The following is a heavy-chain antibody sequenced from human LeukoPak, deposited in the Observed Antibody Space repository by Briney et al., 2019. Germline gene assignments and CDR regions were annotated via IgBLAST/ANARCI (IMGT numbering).Heavy chain of an antibody. CDR2: IYHSGTT. D-gene: IGHD1-7*01. CDR1: GYSISSGHY. V-gene: IGHV4-38-2*02. J-gene: IGHJ5*02. CDR3: VRAQNWNFCFDP. Sequence: SETLSLTCTVSGYSISSGHYWGWIRQPPGKGLEWIGSIYHSGTTYYNPSLKSRVTISVDTSRNQFSLKLSSVTAADTAVYYCVRAQNWNFCFDPWGQGTLVTVSS.